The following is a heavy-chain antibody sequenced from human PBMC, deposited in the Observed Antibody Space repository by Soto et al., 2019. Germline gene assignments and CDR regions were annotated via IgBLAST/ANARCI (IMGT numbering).Heavy chain of an antibody. J-gene: IGHJ3*02. CDR3: ARGLRYFDWLSDNDAFDI. CDR2: ISAYNGNT. CDR1: GYTFTSYG. D-gene: IGHD3-9*01. Sequence: QVQLVQSGAEVKKPGASVKVSCKASGYTFTSYGISWVRQAPGQGLEWMGWISAYNGNTNYAQKLQGRVTMTTETSTSTAYMELRSLRSDDTAVYYCARGLRYFDWLSDNDAFDIWGQGTMVTVSS. V-gene: IGHV1-18*01.